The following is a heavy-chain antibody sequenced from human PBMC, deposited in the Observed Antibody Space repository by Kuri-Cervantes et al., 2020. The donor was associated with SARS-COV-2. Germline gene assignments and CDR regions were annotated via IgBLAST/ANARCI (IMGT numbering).Heavy chain of an antibody. Sequence: SVKVSCKASGGTFSSYAISWVRQAPGQGLEWMGGIIPIFGTANYAQKFQGRVTITTDESTSTAYMELSRLRSDDTAVYYCARLSGFLYSSGWDDYWGQGTLVTVSS. J-gene: IGHJ4*02. CDR1: GGTFSSYA. V-gene: IGHV1-69*05. D-gene: IGHD6-19*01. CDR2: IIPIFGTA. CDR3: ARLSGFLYSSGWDDY.